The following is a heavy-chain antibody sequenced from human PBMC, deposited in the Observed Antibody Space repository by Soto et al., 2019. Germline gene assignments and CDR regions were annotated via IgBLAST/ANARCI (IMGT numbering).Heavy chain of an antibody. CDR2: LNPKTGAT. D-gene: IGHD3-10*01. V-gene: IGHV1-8*01. J-gene: IGHJ4*02. Sequence: QVLLAQSGAEVQKPGASVKVACKTSGYSFTYSDINWVRQAPGQGLEWMGWLNPKTGATGSAVQFKGRLIMTSDTATTTVFIELRGLRSEDTAVYYCARVKGYGSGSEGFDHWGQGTMVTVSS. CDR1: GYSFTYSD. CDR3: ARVKGYGSGSEGFDH.